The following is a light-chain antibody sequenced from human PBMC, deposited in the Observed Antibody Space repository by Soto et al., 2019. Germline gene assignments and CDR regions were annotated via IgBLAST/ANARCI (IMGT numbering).Light chain of an antibody. CDR1: QGISSY. J-gene: IGKJ2*01. Sequence: DIQLTQSPSFLSASLGDRVTITCRASQGISSYLAWYQQKPGKAAKLLLYAASTLESGVPSRFSGSGSGTEFTLTISSLQPEDFASYYCQQLNSYPYTFGQGTKLEIK. CDR2: AAS. CDR3: QQLNSYPYT. V-gene: IGKV1-9*01.